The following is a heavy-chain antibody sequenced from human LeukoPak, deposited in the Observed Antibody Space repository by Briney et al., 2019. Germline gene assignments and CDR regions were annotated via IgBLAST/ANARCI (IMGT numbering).Heavy chain of an antibody. V-gene: IGHV3-30*18. CDR2: ISYDGSNK. J-gene: IGHJ4*02. D-gene: IGHD1-26*01. Sequence: SCKASGYTFTGYYMHWVRQAPGKGLEWVAVISYDGSNKYYADSVKGRFTISRDNSKKTLYLQMNSLRAEDTAVYYCAKTHRLEWKLLSGCFDFWGQGTLVTVSS. CDR1: GYTFTGYY. CDR3: AKTHRLEWKLLSGCFDF.